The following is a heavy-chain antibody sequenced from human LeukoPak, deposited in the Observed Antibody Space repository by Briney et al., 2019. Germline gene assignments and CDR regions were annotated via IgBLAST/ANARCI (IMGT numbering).Heavy chain of an antibody. D-gene: IGHD3-10*01. CDR3: ARRGSYYNLDY. V-gene: IGHV3-74*01. J-gene: IGHJ4*02. CDR2: INSDGSST. CDR1: GFTFSSYW. Sequence: PGGSLRLSCAASGFTFSSYWMHWVRQAPGKGLVWVSRINSDGSSTSYAGSVKGRFTISRDNAKNTLYLQMNSLRAEDTAVYYCARRGSYYNLDYWGQGTLVTVSS.